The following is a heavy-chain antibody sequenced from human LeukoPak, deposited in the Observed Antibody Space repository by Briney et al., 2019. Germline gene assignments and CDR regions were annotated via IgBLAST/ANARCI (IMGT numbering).Heavy chain of an antibody. V-gene: IGHV3-74*01. CDR1: GFTFNTYY. J-gene: IGHJ4*02. Sequence: PGGSLRLSCVASGFTFNTYYMHWVRQAPGERLVWVSFINADGTITKYADSVKGRFTTSRDNAKSTVYLQMNGLRVEDTAMYYCVRLAVTDTNYWGQGSLVTVSS. CDR2: INADGTIT. D-gene: IGHD2-21*02. CDR3: VRLAVTDTNY.